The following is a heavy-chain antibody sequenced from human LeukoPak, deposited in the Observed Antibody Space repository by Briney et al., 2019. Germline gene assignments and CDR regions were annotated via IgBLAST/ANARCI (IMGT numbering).Heavy chain of an antibody. CDR1: GFTVSSNY. J-gene: IGHJ4*02. V-gene: IGHV3-7*01. Sequence: PGGSLRLSCAASGFTVSSNYMGWVRQPPGKGLQWVANIKEDGTEKYYVDSVKGRFTISRDNAKNSVYLQMNSLRVEDTAVYYCARRPFGADYWGQGTLVTVSS. CDR2: IKEDGTEK. D-gene: IGHD3-10*01. CDR3: ARRPFGADY.